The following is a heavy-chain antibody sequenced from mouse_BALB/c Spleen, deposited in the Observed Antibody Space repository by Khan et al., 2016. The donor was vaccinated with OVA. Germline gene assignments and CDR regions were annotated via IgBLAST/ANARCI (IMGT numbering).Heavy chain of an antibody. CDR3: VRGGYGGFAY. CDR2: ILPGSVST. CDR1: GYTFSSYW. J-gene: IGHJ3*01. D-gene: IGHD2-2*01. V-gene: IGHV1-9*01. Sequence: QVQLKQSGAELMKPGASVKISCKATGYTFSSYWIEWVKQRPGHGLEWIGDILPGSVSTNYNEKFQGKATFTADTSANTAYMQLSSLTSDDSAGYYCVRGGYGGFAYWGQGTLVTVSA.